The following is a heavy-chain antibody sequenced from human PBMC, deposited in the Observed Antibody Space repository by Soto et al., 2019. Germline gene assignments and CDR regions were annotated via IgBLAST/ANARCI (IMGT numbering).Heavy chain of an antibody. J-gene: IGHJ6*03. CDR1: GFTFSSYA. CDR2: ITSNGGNT. CDR3: ARSVDYYYIDV. Sequence: GGCLRLSCAASGFTFSSYAMHWVRQAPGKGLEYVSIITSNGGNTYYANSVRGRFTISRDNSKNTLYLQMGSLRTEDIAVYYCARSVDYYYIDVWGKGTTVTVSS. V-gene: IGHV3-64*01.